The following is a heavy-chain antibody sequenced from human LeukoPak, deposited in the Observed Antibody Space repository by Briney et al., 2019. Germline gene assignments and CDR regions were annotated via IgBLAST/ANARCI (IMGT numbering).Heavy chain of an antibody. CDR2: INWNGGST. CDR1: GFTFSSYW. CDR3: ARDRYPGTFDY. V-gene: IGHV3-20*04. D-gene: IGHD1-14*01. J-gene: IGHJ4*02. Sequence: GGSLRLSCAASGFTFSSYWMSWVRQAPGKGLEWVSGINWNGGSTGYADSVKGRFTISRDNAKNSLYLQMNSLRAEDTALYYCARDRYPGTFDYWGQGTLVTVSS.